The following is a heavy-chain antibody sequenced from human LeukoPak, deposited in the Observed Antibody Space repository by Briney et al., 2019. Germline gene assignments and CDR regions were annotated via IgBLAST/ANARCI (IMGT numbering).Heavy chain of an antibody. CDR2: FDPEDGET. CDR3: AVVVYASMILDY. D-gene: IGHD3-22*01. Sequence: ASVTVFCKVSGYTLTELSMHWVRQAPGKGLEWMGGFDPEDGETIYAQKFQGRVTMTEDTSTDTAYMELSSLRSEDTAVYYCAVVVYASMILDYWGQGTLVTVSS. CDR1: GYTLTELS. J-gene: IGHJ4*02. V-gene: IGHV1-24*01.